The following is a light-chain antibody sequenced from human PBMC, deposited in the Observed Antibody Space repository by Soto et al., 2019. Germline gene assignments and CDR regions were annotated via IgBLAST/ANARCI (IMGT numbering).Light chain of an antibody. V-gene: IGKV4-1*01. CDR2: WAS. J-gene: IGKJ3*01. CDR1: QSVLYFSNNKNY. Sequence: DIVMTQSPDSLAVSLGERATINCKSSQSVLYFSNNKNYLAWYQQKPGQPPKLLIYWASTRESGVPGRFSGSGSGTDFTLTISSLQAEDVAIYYCQQYYSTPFTFGPGTKVDIK. CDR3: QQYYSTPFT.